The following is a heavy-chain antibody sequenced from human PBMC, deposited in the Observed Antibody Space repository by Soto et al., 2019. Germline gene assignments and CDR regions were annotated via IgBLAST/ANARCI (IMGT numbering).Heavy chain of an antibody. CDR1: GGSISSSSYY. Sequence: SETLSLTCTVSGGSISSSSYYWGWIRQPPGKGLEWIGEVNHSGSTNYNPSLKSRVTISVATSRNQFSLRLTSVTAADTAVYYCARLRNLGTIDSWGQGTLVTVSS. CDR3: ARLRNLGTIDS. D-gene: IGHD1-7*01. CDR2: VNHSGST. V-gene: IGHV4-39*07. J-gene: IGHJ4*02.